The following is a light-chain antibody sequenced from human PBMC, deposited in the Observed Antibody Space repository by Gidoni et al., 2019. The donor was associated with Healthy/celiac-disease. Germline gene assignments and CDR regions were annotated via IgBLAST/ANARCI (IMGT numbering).Light chain of an antibody. CDR2: AAS. V-gene: IGKV1-39*01. CDR3: QQSYSTPLT. Sequence: DIQMTQSPSSLSASVGDRVTITCRASQSISSYLNWYQQKPGKAPKLLIYAASSLQSGVPSRFSGSGSGTDFTLTISSLQNEDVANYYCQQSYSTPLTFGGGTKVEIK. J-gene: IGKJ4*01. CDR1: QSISSY.